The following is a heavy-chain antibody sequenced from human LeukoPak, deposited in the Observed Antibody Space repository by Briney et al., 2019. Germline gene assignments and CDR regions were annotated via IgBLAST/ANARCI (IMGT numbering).Heavy chain of an antibody. CDR3: ARGSYYDILTGYYEKLFDY. Sequence: GGSLRLSCAASGFSISSYWMHWVRQAPGKGLVWVSGINWNGGSTGYADSVKGRLTISRDNAKNSLYLQMNSLRAEDTALYYCARGSYYDILTGYYEKLFDYWGQGTLVTVSS. CDR2: INWNGGST. CDR1: GFSISSYW. V-gene: IGHV3-20*04. J-gene: IGHJ4*01. D-gene: IGHD3-9*01.